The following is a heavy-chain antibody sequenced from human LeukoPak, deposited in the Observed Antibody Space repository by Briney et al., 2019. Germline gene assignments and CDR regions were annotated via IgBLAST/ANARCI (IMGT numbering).Heavy chain of an antibody. D-gene: IGHD3-10*01. CDR3: ARVADDSVSGSYVDY. J-gene: IGHJ4*02. Sequence: RSSETLPLTCAVYGGSFSGYYWTWIRQPPGKGLEWIGEINHGGSTNYNPSLKSRVTISVDMSKNHFSLKLSSVTAADTAVYYCARVADDSVSGSYVDYWGQGTLVTVSS. CDR2: INHGGST. V-gene: IGHV4-34*01. CDR1: GGSFSGYY.